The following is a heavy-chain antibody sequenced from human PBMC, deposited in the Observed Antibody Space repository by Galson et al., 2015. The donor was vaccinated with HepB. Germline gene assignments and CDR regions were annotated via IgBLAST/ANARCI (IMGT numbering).Heavy chain of an antibody. CDR3: ASITFSASNYYGMDV. J-gene: IGHJ6*02. CDR2: INPSGGST. V-gene: IGHV1-46*03. Sequence: SVKVSCKASGYTFTSYYMHWVRQAPGQGLEWMGIINPSGGSTSYAQKFQGRVTMTRDTSTSTVYMELSSLRSEDTAVYYCASITFSASNYYGMDVWGQGTTVTVSS. CDR1: GYTFTSYY.